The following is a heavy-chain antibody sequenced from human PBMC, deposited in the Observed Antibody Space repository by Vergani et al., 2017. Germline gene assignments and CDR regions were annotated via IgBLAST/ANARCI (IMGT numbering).Heavy chain of an antibody. V-gene: IGHV4-39*01. CDR1: GGSISSSSYY. CDR3: ARYSSSRVPDY. J-gene: IGHJ4*02. Sequence: QLQLQESGPGLVKPSETLSLTCTVSGGSISSSSYYWGWIRQPPGKGLGWIGSIYYSGSTYYNPSLKSRVTISVDTSKNQFSLKLSSVTAADTAVDYCARYSSSRVPDYWGQGTLVTVSS. D-gene: IGHD6-13*01. CDR2: IYYSGST.